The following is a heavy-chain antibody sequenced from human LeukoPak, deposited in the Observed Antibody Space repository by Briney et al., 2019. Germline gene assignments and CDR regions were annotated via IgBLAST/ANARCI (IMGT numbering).Heavy chain of an antibody. J-gene: IGHJ4*02. V-gene: IGHV4-34*01. CDR3: ARRIFFDY. CDR2: INHSGST. Sequence: SETLSLTCAVYGGSFSGYYWSWIRQPPGKGLEWIGEINHSGSTNYNPSLKSRVTISVDTSKNQFSLKLSSVTAADTVVYFCARRIFFDYWGQGTLVTVSS. CDR1: GGSFSGYY. D-gene: IGHD2-15*01.